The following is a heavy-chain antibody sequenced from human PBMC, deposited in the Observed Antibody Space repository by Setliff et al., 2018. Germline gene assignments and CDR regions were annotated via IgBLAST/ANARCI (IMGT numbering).Heavy chain of an antibody. Sequence: SETLSLTCTVSGGSVSSGSYYWSWIRQPAGKGLEWIGRIYTSGSTNYNPSLKSRVAISVDTSKNQFSLRLSSVTAADTAVYYCARGRMRGYYEFDYWGQGTLVTVSS. D-gene: IGHD3-16*01. V-gene: IGHV4-61*02. CDR1: GGSVSSGSYY. J-gene: IGHJ4*02. CDR3: ARGRMRGYYEFDY. CDR2: IYTSGST.